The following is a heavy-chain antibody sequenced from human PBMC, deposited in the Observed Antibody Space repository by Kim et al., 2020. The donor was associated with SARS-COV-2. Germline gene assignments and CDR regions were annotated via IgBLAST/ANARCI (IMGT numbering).Heavy chain of an antibody. CDR2: IIPIFGTA. J-gene: IGHJ4*02. CDR3: ARASYYYGSGSYGAYDY. Sequence: SVKVSCKASGGTFSSYAISWVRQAPGQGLEWMGGIIPIFGTANYAQKFQGRVTITADESTSTAYMELSSLRSEDTAVYYCARASYYYGSGSYGAYDYWGQGTLVTVSS. V-gene: IGHV1-69*13. CDR1: GGTFSSYA. D-gene: IGHD3-10*01.